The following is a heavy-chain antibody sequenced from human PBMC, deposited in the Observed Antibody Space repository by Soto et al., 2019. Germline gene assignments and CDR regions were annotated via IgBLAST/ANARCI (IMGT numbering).Heavy chain of an antibody. CDR2: IRDSGRT. V-gene: IGHV4-31*03. Sequence: QVQLQESGPGLVKPSQTLSVTCTVSGGSVSSDDYSWSWIRQHPGKVLEWIGYIRDSGRTYYNPSLEGRVTISVDTSKNQFSLRLRSVTAADTAVYYCARAIDNYFDYWGQGTLVTASS. J-gene: IGHJ4*02. CDR3: ARAIDNYFDY. D-gene: IGHD3-9*01. CDR1: GGSVSSDDYS.